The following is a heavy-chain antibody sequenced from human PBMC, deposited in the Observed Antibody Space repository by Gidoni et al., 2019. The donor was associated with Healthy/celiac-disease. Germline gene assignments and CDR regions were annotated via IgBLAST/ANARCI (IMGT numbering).Heavy chain of an antibody. Sequence: EVQLVESGGGLVKPGGSLRLSCAASGFTFINAWMSWVRQAPGKGLEWVGRIKSKTDGGTTDYAAPVKGRFTISRDDSKNTLYLQMNSLKTEDTAVYYCTRRGYSYGYGAFDIWGQGTMVTVSS. CDR3: TRRGYSYGYGAFDI. CDR2: IKSKTDGGTT. CDR1: GFTFINAW. J-gene: IGHJ3*02. D-gene: IGHD5-18*01. V-gene: IGHV3-15*01.